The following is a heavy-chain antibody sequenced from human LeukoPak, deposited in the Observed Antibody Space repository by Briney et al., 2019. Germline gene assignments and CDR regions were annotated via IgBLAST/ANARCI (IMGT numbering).Heavy chain of an antibody. D-gene: IGHD3-22*01. CDR2: IYYSGST. J-gene: IGHJ4*02. Sequence: SETLSLTCTVSGGSISSSSYFWAWIRQPPGKGLEWIGSIYYSGSTYYNPSLKSRVTISVDTSKNQFSLKLSSVTAADTAVYYCASISDSIPDYWGQGTLVTVSS. CDR3: ASISDSIPDY. V-gene: IGHV4-39*07. CDR1: GGSISSSSYF.